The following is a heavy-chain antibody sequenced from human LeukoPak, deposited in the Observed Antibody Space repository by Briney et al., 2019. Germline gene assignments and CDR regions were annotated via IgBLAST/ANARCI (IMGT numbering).Heavy chain of an antibody. J-gene: IGHJ5*02. V-gene: IGHV1-2*02. CDR1: GYSFTDYY. CDR3: ARAAGLQGAPYRLGP. D-gene: IGHD3-16*01. CDR2: INPNSGGT. Sequence: ASVKVSCKTSGYSFTDYYMHWVRQAPGQGLELMGWINPNSGGTSSAQKFQGRVTMTRDTSLTTVYIVVSWLTSDDTAIYYCARAAGLQGAPYRLGPWGQGTLVTVSS.